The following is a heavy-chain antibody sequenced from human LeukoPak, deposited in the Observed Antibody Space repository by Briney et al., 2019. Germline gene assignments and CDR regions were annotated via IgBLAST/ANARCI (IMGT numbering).Heavy chain of an antibody. CDR2: ISTAGDP. Sequence: PGGSLRLSCTASGFTFSSYDMHWVRQDKGKGLEWVSAISTAGDPYYLGSVKGRFTISRENAKNSFYLQMNSLRAGDTAVYYCARVIYSGWEGELSDWGQGTLVTVSS. D-gene: IGHD6-19*01. V-gene: IGHV3-13*05. J-gene: IGHJ4*02. CDR1: GFTFSSYD. CDR3: ARVIYSGWEGELSD.